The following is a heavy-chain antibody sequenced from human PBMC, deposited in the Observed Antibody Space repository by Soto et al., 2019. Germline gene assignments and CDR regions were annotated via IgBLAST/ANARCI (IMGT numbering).Heavy chain of an antibody. CDR2: INAGNGNT. D-gene: IGHD3-3*01. V-gene: IGHV1-3*01. J-gene: IGHJ4*02. Sequence: ASVKVSCKASGYTFTSYAMRWVRQAPGQRLEWMGWINAGNGNTKYSQKFQGRVTITRDTSASTAYMELSSLRSEDTAVYYCAMSSPLRGEFDYWGQGTLVTVSS. CDR1: GYTFTSYA. CDR3: AMSSPLRGEFDY.